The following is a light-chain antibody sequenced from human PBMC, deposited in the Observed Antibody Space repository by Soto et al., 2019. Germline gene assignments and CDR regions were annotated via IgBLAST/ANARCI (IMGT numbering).Light chain of an antibody. V-gene: IGLV1-44*01. Sequence: QSVLTQPPSASGTPGQRVTISSSGSSSNIGSNSVNWYQQLPGTAPKLLLYSNDRRPSGVPDRFSGSKSGTSASLAISGLQSEDEADYYCAAWDDSLNGYVFGTGTKVTVI. CDR2: SND. CDR3: AAWDDSLNGYV. CDR1: SSNIGSNS. J-gene: IGLJ1*01.